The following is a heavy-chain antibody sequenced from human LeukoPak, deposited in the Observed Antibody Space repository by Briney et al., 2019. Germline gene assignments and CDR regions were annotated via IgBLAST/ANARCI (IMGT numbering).Heavy chain of an antibody. J-gene: IGHJ3*02. CDR3: ARSVVGQLWFSGDDAFDI. CDR1: GGTFSSYA. D-gene: IGHD3-16*02. V-gene: IGHV1-69*05. CDR2: IIPIFGTA. Sequence: SVKVSCKASGGTFSSYAISWVRQAPGQGLEWMGRIIPIFGTANYAQKFQGRVTITTDESTSTAYMELSSLRSEDTAVYYCARSVVGQLWFSGDDAFDIWGRGTMVTVSS.